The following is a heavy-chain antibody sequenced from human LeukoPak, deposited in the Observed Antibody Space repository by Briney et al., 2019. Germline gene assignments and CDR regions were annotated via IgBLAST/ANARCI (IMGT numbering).Heavy chain of an antibody. Sequence: GGSLRLSCAASGFTFSSYGMHWVRQAPGKGLEWVAVISYHGSNKYYADSVRGRFTISRDNSKNTLYLQMNSLRAEDTAVYYCARGGHTYGYIFDDWGQGTQVTVSS. D-gene: IGHD5-18*01. CDR3: ARGGHTYGYIFDD. CDR1: GFTFSSYG. V-gene: IGHV3-30*03. CDR2: ISYHGSNK. J-gene: IGHJ4*02.